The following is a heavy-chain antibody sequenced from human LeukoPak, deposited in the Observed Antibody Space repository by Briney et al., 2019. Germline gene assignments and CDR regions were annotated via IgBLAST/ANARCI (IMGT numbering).Heavy chain of an antibody. Sequence: ASVKVSRKASGYTFTGYYMHGVRQAPGQGLEWMGWINPNSGGTNYAQKFQGRVTMTRDTSISTAYMELSRLRSDDTAVYYCARDLYCSGGSCYPRWGQGTLVTVSS. CDR3: ARDLYCSGGSCYPR. CDR1: GYTFTGYY. J-gene: IGHJ4*02. V-gene: IGHV1-2*02. CDR2: INPNSGGT. D-gene: IGHD2-15*01.